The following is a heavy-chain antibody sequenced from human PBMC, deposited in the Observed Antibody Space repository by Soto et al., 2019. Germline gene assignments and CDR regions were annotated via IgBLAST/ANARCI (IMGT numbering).Heavy chain of an antibody. CDR3: ARDEKRVVVVAAYYYYGMDV. CDR2: IIPIFGTA. V-gene: IGHV1-69*01. CDR1: GGTFSSYA. D-gene: IGHD2-15*01. J-gene: IGHJ6*02. Sequence: QVQLVQSGAEVKKPGSSVKVSCKASGGTFSSYAISWVRQAPGQGLEWMGGIIPIFGTANYAQKFQGRVTITADESTSTAYMELSSLRSEDTAVYYCARDEKRVVVVAAYYYYGMDVWGQGTTVTVSS.